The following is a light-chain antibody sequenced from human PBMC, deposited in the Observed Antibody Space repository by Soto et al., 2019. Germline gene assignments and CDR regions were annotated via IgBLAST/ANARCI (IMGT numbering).Light chain of an antibody. CDR2: WAS. J-gene: IGKJ4*01. Sequence: DTVMTQSPDSLAVSLGERATINCKSSQSVLYSSNNKNYLAWYQQKPGQPLKLLIYWASTRESGVPDRFSGSGSGTHFTLTISSLQAEDVAVYYCQQYYSTPPTFGGGTKVEIK. CDR3: QQYYSTPPT. V-gene: IGKV4-1*01. CDR1: QSVLYSSNNKNY.